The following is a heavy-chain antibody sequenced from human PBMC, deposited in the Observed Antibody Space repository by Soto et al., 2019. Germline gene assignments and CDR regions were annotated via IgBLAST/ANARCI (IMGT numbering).Heavy chain of an antibody. CDR3: AKDVLQYVGSGSDIPYYFYGLDV. V-gene: IGHV3-30*18. CDR1: GFTFSSYG. D-gene: IGHD3-10*01. Sequence: QVQLVESGGGVVQPGRSLRLSCAASGFTFSSYGMHWVRQAPGKGLEWVAVLSYDGSNKYYADSVKGRFTISRDNSKNTLDLQMNSLRAEDTAIYYCAKDVLQYVGSGSDIPYYFYGLDVWGQGTTVAVSS. J-gene: IGHJ6*02. CDR2: LSYDGSNK.